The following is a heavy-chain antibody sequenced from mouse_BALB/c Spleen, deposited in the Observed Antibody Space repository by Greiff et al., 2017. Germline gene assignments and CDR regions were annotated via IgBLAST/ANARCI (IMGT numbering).Heavy chain of an antibody. J-gene: IGHJ1*01. CDR3: ARGTGEGYFDV. D-gene: IGHD4-1*01. V-gene: IGHV5-4*02. Sequence: EVKLMESGGGLVKPGGSLKLSCAASGFTFSDYYMYWVRQTPEKRLEWVATISDGGSYTYYPDSVKGRFTISRDNAKNNLYLQMSSLKSEDTAMYYCARGTGEGYFDVWGAGTTVTVSS. CDR2: ISDGGSYT. CDR1: GFTFSDYY.